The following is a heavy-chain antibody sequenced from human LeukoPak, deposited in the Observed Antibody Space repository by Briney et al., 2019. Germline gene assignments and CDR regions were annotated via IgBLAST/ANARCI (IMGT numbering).Heavy chain of an antibody. J-gene: IGHJ5*02. V-gene: IGHV4-39*01. D-gene: IGHD3-9*01. CDR2: IYFSGST. CDR3: TRHHAGMDYDILSGYPRVWFDP. Sequence: SETLSLTSAVSGASISGSGYYWGWIRQPPGKGLGWIGNIYFSGSTYYNASRQSRVTISIGTSKNQFSLKLSSVTPAQTAVYYGTRHHAGMDYDILSGYPRVWFDPWGQGTLVTVSS. CDR1: GASISGSGYY.